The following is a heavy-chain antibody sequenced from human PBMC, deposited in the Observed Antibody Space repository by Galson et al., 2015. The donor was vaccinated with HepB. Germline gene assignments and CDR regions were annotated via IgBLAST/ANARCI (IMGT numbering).Heavy chain of an antibody. D-gene: IGHD2-15*01. CDR3: AKLCSSGGSCYFGDY. V-gene: IGHV3-23*01. Sequence: SLRLSCAASGFTFSSYAMSWVRHAPGKGLEWVSAISGSGGSTYYADSVKGRFTISRDNSKNTLYLQMNSLRAEDTAVYYCAKLCSSGGSCYFGDYWGQGTLVTVSS. CDR1: GFTFSSYA. CDR2: ISGSGGST. J-gene: IGHJ4*02.